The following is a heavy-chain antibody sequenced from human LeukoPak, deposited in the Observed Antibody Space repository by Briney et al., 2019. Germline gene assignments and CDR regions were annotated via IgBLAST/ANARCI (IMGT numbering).Heavy chain of an antibody. CDR1: GGSFSGYY. CDR2: INHSGST. Sequence: SETLSLTCAVYGGSFSGYYWSWIRQPPGKGLEWIGEINHSGSTNYNPSLKSRVTISVDTSKNQFSLKLSSVTAADTAVYYCARDTNYDILTGYYKPFDYWGQGTLVTVSS. D-gene: IGHD3-9*01. J-gene: IGHJ4*02. V-gene: IGHV4-34*01. CDR3: ARDTNYDILTGYYKPFDY.